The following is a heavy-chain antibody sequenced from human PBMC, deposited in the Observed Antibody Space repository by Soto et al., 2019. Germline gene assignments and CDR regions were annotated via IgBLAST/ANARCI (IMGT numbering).Heavy chain of an antibody. CDR3: ARIYRRDGNKYADY. Sequence: EVQLVESGGGLVQPGESPRLSCAASGFTFSSFNMHWVRQAPGKGLEWVSYISASSTTVYYADSVKGRFTISRDNAKNSLYLQMNSLRDEDTAVYYCARIYRRDGNKYADYWGQGTLVTVSS. CDR2: ISASSTTV. CDR1: GFTFSSFN. V-gene: IGHV3-48*02. J-gene: IGHJ4*02. D-gene: IGHD3-16*02.